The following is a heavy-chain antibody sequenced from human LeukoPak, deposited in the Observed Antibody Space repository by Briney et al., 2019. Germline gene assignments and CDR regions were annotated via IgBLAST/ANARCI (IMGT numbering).Heavy chain of an antibody. Sequence: GGSLRLSCAASGFTFSGYWVYWVRQNSGKGLVWVSGINSDGSNTRYADSVKGRFTISRDNAKNTLYLQMNSLRAEDTAVYYCARVMITFGGVIVYYFDYWGQGTLVTVSS. CDR3: ARVMITFGGVIVYYFDY. CDR2: INSDGSNT. CDR1: GFTFSGYW. J-gene: IGHJ4*02. D-gene: IGHD3-16*02. V-gene: IGHV3-74*01.